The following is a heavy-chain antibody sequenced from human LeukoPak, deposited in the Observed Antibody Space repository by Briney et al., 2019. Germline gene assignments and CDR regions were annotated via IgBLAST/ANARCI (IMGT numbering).Heavy chain of an antibody. V-gene: IGHV3-53*01. J-gene: IGHJ4*02. D-gene: IGHD6-19*01. CDR2: IYSGGTT. Sequence: GGSLRLSCAASGFTFSSYGMSWVRQAPGKGLEWVSVIYSGGTTYFADSVKGRFTISRDNSKNTLDHQMNSLRAEDTAVYYCARRRSSGWYFDLWGQGTLITVSS. CDR1: GFTFSSYG. CDR3: ARRRSSGWYFDL.